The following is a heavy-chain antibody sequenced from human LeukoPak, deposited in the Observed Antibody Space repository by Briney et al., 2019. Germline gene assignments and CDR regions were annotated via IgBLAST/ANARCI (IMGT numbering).Heavy chain of an antibody. CDR2: INPNSGGT. CDR1: GYTFTGYY. Sequence: AASVKVSCKASGYTFTGYYMHWVRQAPGQGLEWMGWINPNSGGTNYAQKFQGRVTMTRDTSISTAYMELSRLRSDDTAVYYCARDRCSGGSCYYYFDYWGQGTLVTVSS. V-gene: IGHV1-2*02. CDR3: ARDRCSGGSCYYYFDY. D-gene: IGHD2-15*01. J-gene: IGHJ4*02.